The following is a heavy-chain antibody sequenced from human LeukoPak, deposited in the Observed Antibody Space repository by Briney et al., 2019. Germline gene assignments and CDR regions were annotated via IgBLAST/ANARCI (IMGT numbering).Heavy chain of an antibody. J-gene: IGHJ4*03. CDR1: GGSISSYY. V-gene: IGHV4-59*08. D-gene: IGHD3-10*01. Sequence: SETLSLTCTVSGGSISSYYWSWIPQPPGKGLEWIGYIYYSGGTNYNPSLKSRVTISVHTSKNQFSLKLSSVTAADTALYYCAILKRGSGSYYNLGYFDYRGQGTLVTVSS. CDR2: IYYSGGT. CDR3: AILKRGSGSYYNLGYFDY.